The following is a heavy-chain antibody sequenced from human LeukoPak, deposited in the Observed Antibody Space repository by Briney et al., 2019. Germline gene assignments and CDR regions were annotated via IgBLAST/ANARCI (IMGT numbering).Heavy chain of an antibody. CDR2: IIPILGIA. V-gene: IGHV1-69*04. CDR1: GGTFSSYA. CDR3: AGSPRPYGDYSHYFDY. Sequence: SVKVSCKASGGTFSSYAISWVRQAPGQGLEWMGRIIPILGIANYAQKFQGRVTITADKSTSTAYMELSSLRSEDTAVYYCAGSPRPYGDYSHYFDYWGQGTLVTVSS. D-gene: IGHD4-17*01. J-gene: IGHJ4*02.